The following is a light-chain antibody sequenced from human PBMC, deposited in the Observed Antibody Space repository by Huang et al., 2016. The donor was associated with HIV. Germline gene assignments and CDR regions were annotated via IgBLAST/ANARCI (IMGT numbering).Light chain of an antibody. J-gene: IGKJ1*01. CDR1: QRVGSN. Sequence: IVMTQSPATLSVSPGERATLSCRASQRVGSNLALYQQKPGQAPTLLIYDASTRATNIAARFSGSGSGTEFTLTISSLQSEDFAVYDCQQYNNFWTFGQGTKVEIK. CDR2: DAS. CDR3: QQYNNFWT. V-gene: IGKV3-15*01.